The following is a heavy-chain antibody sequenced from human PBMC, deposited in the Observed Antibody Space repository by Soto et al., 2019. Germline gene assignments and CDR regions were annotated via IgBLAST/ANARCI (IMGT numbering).Heavy chain of an antibody. V-gene: IGHV4-34*01. CDR3: ASGDIAARRYYYYGMDV. CDR1: GGSYSGYY. J-gene: IGHJ6*02. CDR2: INHSGST. Sequence: YETLSLTCAGYGGSYSGYYWSWIRQPQGKGLEWIGEINHSGSTNYNPSLKSRVTISVDTSKNQFCLKLSYVTAADTDVYYCASGDIAARRYYYYGMDVWCQGTTVTVAS. D-gene: IGHD6-6*01.